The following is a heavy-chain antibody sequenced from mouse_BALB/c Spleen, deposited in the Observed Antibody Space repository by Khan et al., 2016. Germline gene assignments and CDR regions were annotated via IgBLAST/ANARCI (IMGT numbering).Heavy chain of an antibody. D-gene: IGHD1-1*01. Sequence: EVELVESGGGLVQPGGSRKLSCEASGFTFSGFGMHWVRQAPEKGLEWVAYISSSSSTIFYADTLKGRFTISRDNPKNTLFLQMTSLRSEDTALYYCARNHYGSHLDYWGQGTTLTVSS. CDR2: ISSSSSTI. J-gene: IGHJ2*01. CDR3: ARNHYGSHLDY. V-gene: IGHV5-17*02. CDR1: GFTFSGFG.